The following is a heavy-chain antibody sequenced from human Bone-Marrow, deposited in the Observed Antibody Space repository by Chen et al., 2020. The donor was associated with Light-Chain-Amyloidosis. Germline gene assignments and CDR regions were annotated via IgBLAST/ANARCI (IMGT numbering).Heavy chain of an antibody. J-gene: IGHJ5*02. CDR3: AREGEDANLDWFDP. V-gene: IGHV1-46*01. CDR1: GYTFTYYP. D-gene: IGHD2-2*01. CDR2: SNPSGGST. Sequence: QVQLVQSGAEVKEPGASVKVSCQASGYTFTYYPMNWVRQAPGQGLEWMGRSNPSGGSTFYEQKVQGRVTMTRDTSTSTVYMELTSLRSDDTAVYYCAREGEDANLDWFDPWGQGTLVTVSS.